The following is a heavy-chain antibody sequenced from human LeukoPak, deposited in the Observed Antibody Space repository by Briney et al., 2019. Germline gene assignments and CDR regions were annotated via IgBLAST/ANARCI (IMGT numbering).Heavy chain of an antibody. V-gene: IGHV3-23*01. CDR1: GFTFSSYA. J-gene: IGHJ6*02. CDR2: ISGSGGST. Sequence: GGSLRLSCAASGFTFSSYAMSWVRQAPGKGLEWVPAISGSGGSTYYADSVKGRFTISRDNSKNTLYLQMNSLRAEDTAVYYCAKDIVLMVYAPTYGMDVWGQGTTVTVSS. CDR3: AKDIVLMVYAPTYGMDV. D-gene: IGHD2-8*01.